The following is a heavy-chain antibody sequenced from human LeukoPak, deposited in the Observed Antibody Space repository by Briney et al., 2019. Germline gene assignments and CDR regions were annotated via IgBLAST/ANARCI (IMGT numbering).Heavy chain of an antibody. D-gene: IGHD2-21*01. J-gene: IGHJ2*01. V-gene: IGHV1-2*02. Sequence: VASVKVSCKASGYTFTGYYMHWVRQAPGQGLEWMGWINPNSGGTNYAQKFQGRVTMTRDTSISTAYMELGRLRSEDTAVYYCARGRLSQAYCGGDCYSGEYWYFDLWGRGTLVTVSS. CDR3: ARGRLSQAYCGGDCYSGEYWYFDL. CDR2: INPNSGGT. CDR1: GYTFTGYY.